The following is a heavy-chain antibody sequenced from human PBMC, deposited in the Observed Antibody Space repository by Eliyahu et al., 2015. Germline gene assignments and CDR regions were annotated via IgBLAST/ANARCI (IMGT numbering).Heavy chain of an antibody. J-gene: IGHJ6*03. CDR3: AKDQYRATGYMDA. CDR2: ISYDVSNE. Sequence: QVQLVESGGGVVQPGRSLXLSCXXSGFTFNSYAMPGVRQAPGKGPGWVGMISYDVSNEDYGDSVKGRFTISRDNSKNRLYLQMNSLRREDTAVYYCAKDQYRATGYMDAWGKGTTVTVSS. D-gene: IGHD1-1*01. CDR1: GFTFNSYA. V-gene: IGHV3-30*18.